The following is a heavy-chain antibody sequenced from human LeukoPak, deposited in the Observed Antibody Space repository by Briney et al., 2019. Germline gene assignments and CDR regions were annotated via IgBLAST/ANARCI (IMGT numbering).Heavy chain of an antibody. Sequence: SVKVSCKASGGTFSSYAISWVRQAPGQELEWMGGIIPIFGTANYAQKIQGRVTSTADESTSTAYMELSSLRSEDTAVYYCARVGEGIAAVWYFDYWGQGTLVTVSS. J-gene: IGHJ4*02. D-gene: IGHD6-13*01. CDR3: ARVGEGIAAVWYFDY. V-gene: IGHV1-69*13. CDR1: GGTFSSYA. CDR2: IIPIFGTA.